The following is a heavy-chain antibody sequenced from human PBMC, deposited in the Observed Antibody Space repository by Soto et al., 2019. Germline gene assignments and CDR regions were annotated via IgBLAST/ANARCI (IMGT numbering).Heavy chain of an antibody. CDR1: GGSISSSNW. CDR2: IYHSGST. J-gene: IGHJ4*02. V-gene: IGHV4-4*02. Sequence: QVQLQESGPGLVKPSGTLSLTCAVSGGSISSSNWWSWVRQPPGKGLEWIGEIYHSGSTNYNPSLKSRVTISVDKSKNQSSRRRGSVTAADTAVYYGARVPFRRPYGSGGRIPDNWGQGPWSPSPQ. D-gene: IGHD6-25*01. CDR3: ARVPFRRPYGSGGRIPDN.